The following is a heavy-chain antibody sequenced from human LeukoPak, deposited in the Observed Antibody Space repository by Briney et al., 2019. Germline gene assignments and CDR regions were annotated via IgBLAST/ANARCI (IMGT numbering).Heavy chain of an antibody. V-gene: IGHV3-7*01. CDR1: GFTFSSYW. J-gene: IGHJ4*02. CDR2: IKQDGSEK. CDR3: ARDFHYDILTGYSPGYFDY. Sequence: GGSLRLSCAASGFTFSSYWMSWVRQAPGKGLEWVANIKQDGSEKYYVDSVKGRFTISRDNAKNSLYLQMNSLRAEDTAVYYCARDFHYDILTGYSPGYFDYWGQGTLVTVSS. D-gene: IGHD3-9*01.